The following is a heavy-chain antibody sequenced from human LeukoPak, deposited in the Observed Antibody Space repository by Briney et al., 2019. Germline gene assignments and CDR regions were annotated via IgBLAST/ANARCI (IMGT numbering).Heavy chain of an antibody. J-gene: IGHJ4*02. Sequence: PGGSLRLSCAASGFPFSRFGMNWVRQAPGKGLVWVSSINSDGSSTSYADSVKGRFTISRDNAKNTLYLQMNTLRAEDTAVYYCASLDYWGQGTPVTVSS. CDR2: INSDGSST. CDR3: ASLDY. CDR1: GFPFSRFG. V-gene: IGHV3-74*01.